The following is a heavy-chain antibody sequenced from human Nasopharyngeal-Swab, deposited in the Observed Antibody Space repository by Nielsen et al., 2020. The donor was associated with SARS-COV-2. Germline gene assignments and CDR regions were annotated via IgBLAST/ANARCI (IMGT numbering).Heavy chain of an antibody. CDR1: GGTFSSYA. CDR2: IIPIFGTA. J-gene: IGHJ3*02. CDR3: ARERPGAFDI. Sequence: SVKVSCKASGGTFSSYAISWVRQAPGQGLEWMGGIIPIFGTANYAQKFQGRVTITADESTSTAYMELSSLRSEETAVYYCARERPGAFDIWGQGTMVTVSS. V-gene: IGHV1-69*13.